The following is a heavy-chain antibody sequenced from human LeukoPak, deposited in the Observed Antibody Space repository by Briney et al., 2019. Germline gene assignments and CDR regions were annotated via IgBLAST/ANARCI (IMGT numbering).Heavy chain of an antibody. Sequence: SGGSLRLSCAASGFTFSSYAMSWVRQAPGKGLEWVSVIYSGGSTYYADSVKGRFTISRDNSKNTLYLQMNSLRAEDTAVYYCARAPMTTVTVGAFDIWGQGTMVTVSS. D-gene: IGHD4-17*01. CDR2: IYSGGST. CDR3: ARAPMTTVTVGAFDI. CDR1: GFTFSSYA. J-gene: IGHJ3*02. V-gene: IGHV3-53*01.